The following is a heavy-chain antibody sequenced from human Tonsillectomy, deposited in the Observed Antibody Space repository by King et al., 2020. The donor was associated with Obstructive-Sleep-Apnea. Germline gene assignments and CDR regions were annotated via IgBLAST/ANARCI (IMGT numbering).Heavy chain of an antibody. CDR1: GFTFSSYA. V-gene: IGHV3-23*04. Sequence: QLVQSGGGLVQPGGSLRLSCAASGFTFSSYAMSWVRQAPGKGLEWVSAISGSGGSTYYADSVKGRFTISRDNSKNTLYLKMNSLRAEDTAVYYCAKDLWDDYYDSSGSLGYFDYWGQGTLVTVSS. D-gene: IGHD3-22*01. J-gene: IGHJ4*02. CDR2: ISGSGGST. CDR3: AKDLWDDYYDSSGSLGYFDY.